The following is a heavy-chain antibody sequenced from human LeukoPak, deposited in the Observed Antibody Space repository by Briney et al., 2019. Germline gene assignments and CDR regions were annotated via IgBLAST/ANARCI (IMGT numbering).Heavy chain of an antibody. CDR2: INQDGSEK. Sequence: PGGSLRLSCAASGFTLSSYWMGWVRQAPGKGLEWVANINQDGSEKYYVDSVEGRFTISRDNAQNSLCLQMNILRAEDTAVYYCARETSSGYSDHWGQGALVTVSS. J-gene: IGHJ4*02. V-gene: IGHV3-7*05. CDR1: GFTLSSYW. D-gene: IGHD3-22*01. CDR3: ARETSSGYSDH.